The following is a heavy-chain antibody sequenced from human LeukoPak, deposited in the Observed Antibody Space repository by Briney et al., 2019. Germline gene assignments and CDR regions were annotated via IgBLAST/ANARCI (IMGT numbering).Heavy chain of an antibody. CDR2: LYYSGRT. CDR3: ARGGWYPESFQH. J-gene: IGHJ1*01. Sequence: PSQTLSLTCTVSGDSISSGDYYWSRIRQPPGTGPEWIGYLYYSGRTYYNLSLKSRVTISVDTSKNQFSLKLRSVTGADTAVYYCARGGWYPESFQHWGQGALVTVSS. D-gene: IGHD6-19*01. CDR1: GDSISSGDYY. V-gene: IGHV4-31*03.